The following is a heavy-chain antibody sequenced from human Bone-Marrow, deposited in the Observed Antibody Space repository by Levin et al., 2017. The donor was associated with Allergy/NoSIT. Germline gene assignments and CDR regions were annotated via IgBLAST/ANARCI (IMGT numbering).Heavy chain of an antibody. CDR2: ISFDGSDK. V-gene: IGHV3-30*18. D-gene: IGHD4-17*01. CDR3: AKTYDYGDYIPGGY. CDR1: GFTFSSYG. J-gene: IGHJ4*02. Sequence: LAGGSLRLSCAASGFTFSSYGMHWVRQVPGKGLEWVAVISFDGSDKDYADSVKGRFTVSRDNSKNTLNLQMNSLRPEDTAVYYCAKTYDYGDYIPGGYWGQGTLVTVSS.